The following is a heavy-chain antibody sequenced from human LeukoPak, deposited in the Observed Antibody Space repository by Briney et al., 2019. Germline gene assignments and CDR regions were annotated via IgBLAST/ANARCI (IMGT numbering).Heavy chain of an antibody. J-gene: IGHJ4*02. CDR1: GFTFRSHW. CDR2: IKGDESYT. V-gene: IGHV3-74*01. CDR3: VRDGDVYNFDH. Sequence: GGSLRLSCAASGFTFRSHWMHWVRQPPRKGRVWVSRIKGDESYTNHADSVKGRCTISRDNAKNTLYLQMTSLRAQETAIYYCVRDGDVYNFDHWGQGTLVTVSS. D-gene: IGHD5-24*01.